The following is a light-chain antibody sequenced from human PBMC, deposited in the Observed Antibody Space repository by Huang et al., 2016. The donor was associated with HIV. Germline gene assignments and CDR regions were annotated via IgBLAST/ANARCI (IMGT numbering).Light chain of an antibody. CDR3: QQYNNWPWT. Sequence: DIVMTQYPDTLSVSPGERATLSCRASQSVSSNLAWSQQKPGQAPSVLIYGASTRATGIPASFSGSGSGTEFTLTIGSLQSEDFAVYSCQQYNNWPWTFGQGTRVEIK. CDR2: GAS. CDR1: QSVSSN. V-gene: IGKV3-15*01. J-gene: IGKJ1*01.